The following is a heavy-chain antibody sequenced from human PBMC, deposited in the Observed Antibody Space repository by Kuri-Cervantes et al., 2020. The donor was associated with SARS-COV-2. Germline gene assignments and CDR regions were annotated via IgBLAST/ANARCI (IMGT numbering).Heavy chain of an antibody. Sequence: GESLKISCAASRFSFSSYAMSWVRQAPGKGLEWVSGINADGDSTYYADSVKGRFTISRDNSRNTLYLQMNSLRAEDTAVYYCAKPYNYGGNSGWGQGTLVTVSS. D-gene: IGHD4-23*01. CDR1: RFSFSSYA. V-gene: IGHV3-23*01. CDR2: INADGDST. CDR3: AKPYNYGGNSG. J-gene: IGHJ4*02.